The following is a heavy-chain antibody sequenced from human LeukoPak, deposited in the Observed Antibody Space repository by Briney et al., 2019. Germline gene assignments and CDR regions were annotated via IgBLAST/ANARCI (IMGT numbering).Heavy chain of an antibody. Sequence: ASVKVSFKASGYTFTAYYIHWIRQAPGQGLEWMGWVNPNTGGTYYAQKFQDRVTMTRDASITTAYMELSGLTSDDTAVYYCGRDLVSRQEVDQPWGQGTLVTVSS. J-gene: IGHJ5*02. CDR3: GRDLVSRQEVDQP. CDR1: GYTFTAYY. V-gene: IGHV1-2*02. D-gene: IGHD6-13*01. CDR2: VNPNTGGT.